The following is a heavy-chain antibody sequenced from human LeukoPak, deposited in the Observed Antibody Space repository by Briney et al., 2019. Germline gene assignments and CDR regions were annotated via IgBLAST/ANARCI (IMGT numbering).Heavy chain of an antibody. V-gene: IGHV1-2*02. CDR1: GYTFTGYY. D-gene: IGHD4-23*01. CDR2: INPNSGGP. J-gene: IGHJ6*03. CDR3: ARATTVVSYYYYYMDV. Sequence: ASVKVSCKASGYTFTGYYMHWVRQAPGEGFEWMGWINPNSGGPNYAQKFQGRVTMTRDTSISTAYMGLSSLRSEDTAVYYCARATTVVSYYYYYMDVWGKGTTVTIS.